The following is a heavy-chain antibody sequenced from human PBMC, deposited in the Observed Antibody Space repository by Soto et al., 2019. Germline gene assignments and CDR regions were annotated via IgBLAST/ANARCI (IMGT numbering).Heavy chain of an antibody. CDR1: GGSFSGYY. J-gene: IGHJ4*02. CDR2: INHSGST. V-gene: IGHV4-34*01. D-gene: IGHD5-12*01. CDR3: ARGGTEMATNAPIDY. Sequence: SETLSLTCAVYGGSFSGYYWSWTRQPPGKGLEWIGEINHSGSTNYNPSLKSRVTMSVDTSKNQFSLKLSSVTAADTAVYYCARGGTEMATNAPIDYWGQGTLVTVSS.